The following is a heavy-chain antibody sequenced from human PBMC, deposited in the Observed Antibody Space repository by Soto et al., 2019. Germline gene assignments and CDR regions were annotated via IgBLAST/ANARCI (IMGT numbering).Heavy chain of an antibody. D-gene: IGHD6-19*01. Sequence: SQTLSLTCAISGDSVSSNSAAWNWIRQSPSRGLEWLGRTYYRSKWYNDYAVSAKSRITINPDTSKNQFSLQLNSVTPEDTAVYYCARLWTSGWYGTEYFDYWGQGTLVTVSS. CDR1: GDSVSSNSAA. V-gene: IGHV6-1*01. CDR3: ARLWTSGWYGTEYFDY. CDR2: TYYRSKWYN. J-gene: IGHJ4*02.